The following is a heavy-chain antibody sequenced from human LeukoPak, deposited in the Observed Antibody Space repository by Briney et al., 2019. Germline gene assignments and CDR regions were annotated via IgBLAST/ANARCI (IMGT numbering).Heavy chain of an antibody. CDR3: ARDGPHYYGSGFDY. V-gene: IGHV1-46*01. J-gene: IGHJ4*02. Sequence: ASVKVSCKASGYTFTSYAMHWVRQAPGQRLEWMGIINPSGGSTSYAQRFQGRVTMTRDTSTSTVYMELSSLRPEDTAVYYCARDGPHYYGSGFDYWGQGTLVTVSS. CDR1: GYTFTSYA. CDR2: INPSGGST. D-gene: IGHD3-10*01.